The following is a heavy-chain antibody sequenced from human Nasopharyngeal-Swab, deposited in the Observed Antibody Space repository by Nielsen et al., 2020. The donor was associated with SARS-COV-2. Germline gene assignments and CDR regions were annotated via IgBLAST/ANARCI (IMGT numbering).Heavy chain of an antibody. CDR3: ARDRSSRDIVVDQLPQAIDY. J-gene: IGHJ4*02. V-gene: IGHV3-7*01. Sequence: VRQMPGKGLEWVANIKQDGSEKYYVDSVKGRFTISRDNAKNSLYLQMNSLRAEDTAVYYCARDRSSRDIVVDQLPQAIDYWGQGTLVTVSS. CDR2: IKQDGSEK. D-gene: IGHD2-2*01.